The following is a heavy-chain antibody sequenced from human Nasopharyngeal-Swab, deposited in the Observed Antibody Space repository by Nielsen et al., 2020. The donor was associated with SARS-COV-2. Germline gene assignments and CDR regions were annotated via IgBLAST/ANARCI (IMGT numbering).Heavy chain of an antibody. CDR3: ARTVDYVWGTYKYYMDA. CDR2: INQSGST. Sequence: WIRQPPGKGLEWIGEINQSGSTNYNPSLKSRVTISVDTSKNQFSLKLSSVTAADTAVYYCARTVDYVWGTYKYYMDAWGKGTTVTVSS. D-gene: IGHD3-16*01. V-gene: IGHV4-34*01. J-gene: IGHJ6*03.